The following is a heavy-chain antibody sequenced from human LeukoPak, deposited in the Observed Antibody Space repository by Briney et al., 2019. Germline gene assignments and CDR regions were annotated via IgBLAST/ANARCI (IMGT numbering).Heavy chain of an antibody. V-gene: IGHV4-4*07. CDR2: IYPSGSA. J-gene: IGHJ2*01. D-gene: IGHD5-24*01. CDR1: GDSISSYY. CDR3: ARDYNNWYFDL. Sequence: SETLFLTCDVSGDSISSYYWSWIRQPAGKGLEWLGRIYPSGSANYNPSLKSRGTMSVDTSKNQFSLRLSSATAADTAVYFCARDYNNWYFDLWGRGTLVTVSS.